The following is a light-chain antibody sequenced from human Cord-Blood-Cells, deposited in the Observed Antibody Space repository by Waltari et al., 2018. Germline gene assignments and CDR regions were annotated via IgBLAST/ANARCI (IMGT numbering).Light chain of an antibody. V-gene: IGLV7-46*01. CDR3: LLSYSGALYV. J-gene: IGLJ1*01. Sequence: QAVVTQEPSLTVSPGGTVTLTCGSSTGAVTSGHYPYWFQQKPGQAPRTLIYDTSNKHSWTPALLSGSRLGGKAALTLSGAQPEDEAEYYCLLSYSGALYVFGTGTKVTVL. CDR2: DTS. CDR1: TGAVTSGHY.